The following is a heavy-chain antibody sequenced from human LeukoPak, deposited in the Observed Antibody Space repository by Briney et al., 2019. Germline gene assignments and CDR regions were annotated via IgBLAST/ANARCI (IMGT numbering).Heavy chain of an antibody. CDR2: IYPGDSDT. D-gene: IGHD6-13*01. J-gene: IGHJ5*02. Sequence: GESLQISCQGSGCSFTSYWIGWGRRLPGKGLEWMGIIYPGDSDTRYSPSFQGQVTISADKSISTAYLQWSSLKASDTAMYYCARYSSSWFGNWFAPCGQGTLVTVSS. V-gene: IGHV5-51*01. CDR3: ARYSSSWFGNWFAP. CDR1: GCSFTSYW.